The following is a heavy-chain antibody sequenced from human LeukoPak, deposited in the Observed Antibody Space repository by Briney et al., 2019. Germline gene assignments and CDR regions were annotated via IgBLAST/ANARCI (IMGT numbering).Heavy chain of an antibody. V-gene: IGHV1-18*01. Sequence: GASVKVSCKASGYTFTSYGITWVRQAPGQGLEWMGWISVYKGNTKYAEKFQGRVSMTTGTSTSTAYMELRSLRSDDTAVYYCARQNYVWGNYRPDDALDIWGQGTMVTVSS. CDR2: ISVYKGNT. CDR1: GYTFTSYG. D-gene: IGHD3-16*01. CDR3: ARQNYVWGNYRPDDALDI. J-gene: IGHJ3*02.